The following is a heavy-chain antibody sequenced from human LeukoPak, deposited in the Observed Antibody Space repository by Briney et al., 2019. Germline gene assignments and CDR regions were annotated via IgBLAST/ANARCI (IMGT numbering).Heavy chain of an antibody. V-gene: IGHV1-2*02. Sequence: GASVKVSCKASGGTFSSYAISWVRQAPGQGLEWMGWINPNSGGTNYAQKFQGRVTMTRDTSISTAYMELSRLRSDDTAVYYCARYGGGHYDSSGYHWGQGTLVTVSS. CDR3: ARYGGGHYDSSGYH. CDR2: INPNSGGT. D-gene: IGHD3-22*01. CDR1: GGTFSSYA. J-gene: IGHJ5*02.